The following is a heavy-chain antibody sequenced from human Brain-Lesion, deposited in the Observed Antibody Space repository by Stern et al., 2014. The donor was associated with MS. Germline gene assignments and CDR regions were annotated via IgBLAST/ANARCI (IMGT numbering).Heavy chain of an antibody. CDR1: GFTFSTYW. V-gene: IGHV3-74*02. J-gene: IGHJ5*02. CDR3: ARAHVDTWDWFDP. D-gene: IGHD5-18*01. Sequence: QLEESGGDLVQPGGSLRLSCTASGFTFSTYWMHWVRQAPGKGLVWVSRINGDGSRTSYADSVKGRFTISRDNAKNTLYVQMNSLRVEDTAVYYCARAHVDTWDWFDPWGQGTLVTVSS. CDR2: INGDGSRT.